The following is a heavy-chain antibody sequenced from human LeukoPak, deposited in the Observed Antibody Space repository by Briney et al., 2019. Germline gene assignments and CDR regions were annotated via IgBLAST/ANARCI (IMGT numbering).Heavy chain of an antibody. D-gene: IGHD6-6*01. J-gene: IGHJ4*02. CDR2: ISAYNGNT. V-gene: IGHV1-18*01. CDR3: ARVKEQLVGQDFDY. CDR1: GYTFTCYG. Sequence: ASVKVSCKASGYTFTCYGISWVRQAPGQGLEWMGWISAYNGNTNYAQKLQGRVTMTTDTSTSTAYMELRSLRSDDTAVYYCARVKEQLVGQDFDYWGQGTLVTVSS.